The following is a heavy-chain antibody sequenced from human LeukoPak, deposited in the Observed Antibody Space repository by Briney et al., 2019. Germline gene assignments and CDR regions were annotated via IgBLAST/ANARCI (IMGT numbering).Heavy chain of an antibody. CDR3: ARARYNWNYGRYFDY. D-gene: IGHD1-7*01. CDR1: GGSFSGYY. J-gene: IGHJ4*02. Sequence: PSETLSLTCAVYGGSFSGYYWSWIRQPPGKGLEWIGEINHSGSTNYNPSLKSRVTISVDTSKNQFSLKLSSVTAADTAVYYCARARYNWNYGRYFDYWGQGTLVTVSS. CDR2: INHSGST. V-gene: IGHV4-34*01.